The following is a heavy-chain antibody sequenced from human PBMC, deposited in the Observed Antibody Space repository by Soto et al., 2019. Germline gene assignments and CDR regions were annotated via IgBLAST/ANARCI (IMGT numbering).Heavy chain of an antibody. Sequence: ASVKVSCKTSGYTFTDHAIHWVRQAPGQRLEWMGWINAGNGNTRYLQKFQGRVTITRDTSASTAYMELSSLRSEDTAVFYCARGPIAAVNFFDYWGQGTLVTVSS. D-gene: IGHD6-13*01. J-gene: IGHJ4*02. CDR2: INAGNGNT. CDR3: ARGPIAAVNFFDY. V-gene: IGHV1-3*01. CDR1: GYTFTDHA.